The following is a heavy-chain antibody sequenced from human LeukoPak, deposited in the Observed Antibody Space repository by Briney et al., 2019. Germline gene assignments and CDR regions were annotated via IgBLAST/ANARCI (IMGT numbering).Heavy chain of an antibody. D-gene: IGHD7-27*01. J-gene: IGHJ4*02. CDR2: IRSKANSYAT. CDR3: TRRGGENDY. Sequence: GGSLRLSCAASGFTFSGSAMHWVRQASGKGLKWVGRIRSKANSYATAYAASVKGRFTISRDDSKNTAYLQMNSLKTEDTAVYYCTRRGGENDYWGQGTLVTVSS. V-gene: IGHV3-73*01. CDR1: GFTFSGSA.